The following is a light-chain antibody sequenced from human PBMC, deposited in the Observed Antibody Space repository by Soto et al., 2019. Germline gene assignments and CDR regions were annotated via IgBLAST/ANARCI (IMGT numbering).Light chain of an antibody. Sequence: AIRMTQSPSSLSASTGDRVTITCRASQGISSYLAWYQQKPGKAPKLLIYAASTLQSGVPSRFSGSGSGTDFTLTISCLQSEDFATYYCQQYYSYPFTFGPGTKVGIK. V-gene: IGKV1-8*01. CDR1: QGISSY. CDR2: AAS. CDR3: QQYYSYPFT. J-gene: IGKJ3*01.